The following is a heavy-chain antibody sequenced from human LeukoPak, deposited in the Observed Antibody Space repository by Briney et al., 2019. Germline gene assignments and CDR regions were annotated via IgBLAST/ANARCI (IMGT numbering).Heavy chain of an antibody. J-gene: IGHJ4*02. CDR1: GGSFSGYF. V-gene: IGHV4-34*01. CDR2: VSHSGST. Sequence: SETLSLTCAVYGGSFSGYFWTWIRQPPGKGLEWIGEVSHSGSTNYNPSLKSRPTMSEDRSKNQFSLKLSSVTAADTAVYYCARAPITTAWYVYWGQGILVTVSS. CDR3: ARAPITTAWYVY. D-gene: IGHD6-13*01.